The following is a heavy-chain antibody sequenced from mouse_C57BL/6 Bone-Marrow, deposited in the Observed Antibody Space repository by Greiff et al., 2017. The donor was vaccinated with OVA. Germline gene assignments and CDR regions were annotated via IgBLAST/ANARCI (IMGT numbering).Heavy chain of an antibody. CDR3: ARGEDYGYAGFDY. CDR2: INPNYGTT. CDR1: GYSFTDYN. Sequence: EVKLQQSGPELVKPGASVKISCKASGYSFTDYNMNWVKQSNGKSLEWIGVINPNYGTTSYNQKFKGKATLTVDQSSSTAYMQLNSLISEDSAVYYCARGEDYGYAGFDYWGQGTTLTVSS. D-gene: IGHD2-2*01. J-gene: IGHJ2*01. V-gene: IGHV1-39*01.